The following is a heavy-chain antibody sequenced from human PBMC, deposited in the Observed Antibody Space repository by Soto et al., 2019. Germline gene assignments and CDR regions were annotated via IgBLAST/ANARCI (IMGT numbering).Heavy chain of an antibody. CDR1: GGSFSGYY. D-gene: IGHD6-13*01. CDR3: ARGGRQLIPTPISYKIDY. V-gene: IGHV4-34*01. CDR2: INHSGST. Sequence: SETLSLTCAVYGGSFSGYYWSWIRQPPGKGLEWIGEINHSGSTNYNPSLKSRVTISVDMSKNQFSLKLSSVTAADTAVYYCARGGRQLIPTPISYKIDYWGQGTLVTVSS. J-gene: IGHJ4*02.